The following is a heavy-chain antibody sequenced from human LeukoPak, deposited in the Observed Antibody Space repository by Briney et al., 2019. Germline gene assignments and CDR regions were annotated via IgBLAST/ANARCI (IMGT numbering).Heavy chain of an antibody. CDR2: IRYDGSNK. J-gene: IGHJ6*03. D-gene: IGHD3-10*01. V-gene: IGHV3-30*02. Sequence: PGGSLRLSCAASGFTFSSYGMHWVRQAPGKGLEWVAFIRYDGSNKYYADSVKGRFTISRDNSKNTLYLQMNSLRAEDTAVYYCAKRGDNSDLDDYYYGSGASPYYYYMDVWGKGTTVTISS. CDR1: GFTFSSYG. CDR3: AKRGDNSDLDDYYYGSGASPYYYYMDV.